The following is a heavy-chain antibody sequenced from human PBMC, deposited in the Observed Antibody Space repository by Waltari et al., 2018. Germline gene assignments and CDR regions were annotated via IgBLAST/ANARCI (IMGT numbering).Heavy chain of an antibody. J-gene: IGHJ4*02. CDR1: GFTFSRYW. D-gene: IGHD3-10*01. V-gene: IGHV3-7*01. CDR2: INYDGRQK. Sequence: EVQLVESGGGLVQPGGSLRLSCEASGFTFSRYWMSWVRQTPGKGLEWVANINYDGRQKYYVDSVKDRFAISRDNAKNSVYLQMNSLRVEDTAIYYCAKSRGFEYWGQGALITVSS. CDR3: AKSRGFEY.